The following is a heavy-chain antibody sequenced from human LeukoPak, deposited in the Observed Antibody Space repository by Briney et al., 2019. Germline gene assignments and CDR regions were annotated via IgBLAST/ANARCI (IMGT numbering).Heavy chain of an antibody. CDR2: ISYDGSNK. Sequence: GGSLRLSCAASGFTFSSYGMHWVRQAPGKGLEWVAVISYDGSNKYYADSVKGRFTISRGNSKNTLYLQMNSLRAEDTAVYYCAKEVKGAFDIWGQGTMVTVSS. CDR1: GFTFSSYG. CDR3: AKEVKGAFDI. D-gene: IGHD2-21*01. J-gene: IGHJ3*02. V-gene: IGHV3-30*18.